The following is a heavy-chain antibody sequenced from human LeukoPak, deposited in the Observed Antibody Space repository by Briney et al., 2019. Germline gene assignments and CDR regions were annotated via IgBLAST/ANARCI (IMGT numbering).Heavy chain of an antibody. V-gene: IGHV3-30-3*01. J-gene: IGHJ2*01. CDR2: ISYDGSNK. D-gene: IGHD2-21*02. CDR3: AREYCGGDCYSNWYFDL. Sequence: GGSLRLSCAASGFTFISYTMHWVRQAPGKGLEWVALISYDGSNKYYADSVKGRLTISRDISINTLYLQMNSLSTEDTAVYNCAREYCGGDCYSNWYFDLWGRGTLVTVSS. CDR1: GFTFISYT.